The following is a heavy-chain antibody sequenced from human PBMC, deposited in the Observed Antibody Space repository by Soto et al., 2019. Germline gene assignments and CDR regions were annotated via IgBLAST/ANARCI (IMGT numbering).Heavy chain of an antibody. J-gene: IGHJ5*02. Sequence: EVQLLESGGGLVQPGGSLRLSCAASGFTFSSYAMNWVRQAPGKGLDWISAVSGSGDSTYYADSVKGRFTISRDNSRNTLYLQMNSLRAEDTAVYYCAKDRGYEFWSGTNWFDPWGQGTLVTVSS. CDR2: VSGSGDST. CDR3: AKDRGYEFWSGTNWFDP. D-gene: IGHD3-3*01. V-gene: IGHV3-23*01. CDR1: GFTFSSYA.